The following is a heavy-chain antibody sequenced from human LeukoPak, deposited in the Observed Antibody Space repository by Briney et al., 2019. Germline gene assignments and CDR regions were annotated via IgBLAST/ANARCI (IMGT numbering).Heavy chain of an antibody. CDR1: GFIFSSYW. D-gene: IGHD1-1*01. V-gene: IGHV3-21*01. J-gene: IGHJ3*02. CDR2: ISTSSSYI. Sequence: GGSLRLSCAVSGFIFSSYWMHWVRQAPGKGLEWVSSISTSSSYIYYADSVKGRFTISRDNAKNSLYLQMNSLRAEDTAVYYCARDRDDWNDASDAFDIWGQGTMVTVSS. CDR3: ARDRDDWNDASDAFDI.